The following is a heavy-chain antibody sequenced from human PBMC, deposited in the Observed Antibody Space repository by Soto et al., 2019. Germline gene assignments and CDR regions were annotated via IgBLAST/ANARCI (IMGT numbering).Heavy chain of an antibody. V-gene: IGHV1-8*01. D-gene: IGHD3-10*01. J-gene: IGHJ6*02. CDR1: GYTFTSYD. CDR3: ARSRGDGGMDV. Sequence: QVQLVQSGAEVKKPGASVKVSCKASGYTFTSYDVIWVRQATGQGLEWMGWMNPNSGNTGYAQNFQDRVIMTRNTAISTAYMDVNDLRSEDTAVYYCARSRGDGGMDVWGQGTTVTVSS. CDR2: MNPNSGNT.